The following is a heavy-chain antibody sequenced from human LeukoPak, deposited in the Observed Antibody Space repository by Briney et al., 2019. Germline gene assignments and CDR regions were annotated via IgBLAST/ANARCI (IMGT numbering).Heavy chain of an antibody. Sequence: KPSETLSLTCAVSSGSIFSNNWWSWVRQPPGKGLEWIGQIFHSGSTSYSPSLKSRVTISVDKSKNQFSLKLSSVTAADTAVYYCARLDSGSYLGRGAFDIWGQGTMVTVSS. D-gene: IGHD1-26*01. J-gene: IGHJ3*02. CDR3: ARLDSGSYLGRGAFDI. CDR2: IFHSGST. CDR1: SGSIFSNNW. V-gene: IGHV4-4*02.